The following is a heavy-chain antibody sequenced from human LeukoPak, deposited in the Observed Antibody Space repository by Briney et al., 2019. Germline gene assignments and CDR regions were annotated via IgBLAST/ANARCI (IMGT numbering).Heavy chain of an antibody. J-gene: IGHJ6*03. CDR1: GGSISSYY. Sequence: SETLSLTCTVSGGSISSYYWSWIRQPPGKGLEWIGYIYYSGSTNYNPSLKSRVTISVDTSKNQFSLKLSSVTAADTAVYYCASANYYYYYMDVWGKGTTVTISS. V-gene: IGHV4-59*01. CDR3: ASANYYYYYMDV. CDR2: IYYSGST.